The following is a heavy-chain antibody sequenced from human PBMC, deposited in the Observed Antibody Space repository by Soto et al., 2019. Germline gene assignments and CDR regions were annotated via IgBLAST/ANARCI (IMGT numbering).Heavy chain of an antibody. D-gene: IGHD6-19*01. CDR3: AKDPIISSDWYRGGWFDP. J-gene: IGHJ5*02. V-gene: IGHV3-23*01. CDR2: ISGSGSST. Sequence: GGSLRLSCAASGFTFSTYAMSWVRQAPGKGLEWVSAISGSGSSTYYADSVKGRFTISRDNSKNTLYLQMNNLRVEDTAVYYCAKDPIISSDWYRGGWFDPWGQGTLVTVSS. CDR1: GFTFSTYA.